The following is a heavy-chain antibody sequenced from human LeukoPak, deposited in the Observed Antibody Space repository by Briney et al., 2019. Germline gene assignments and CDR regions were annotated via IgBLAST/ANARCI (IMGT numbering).Heavy chain of an antibody. J-gene: IGHJ6*03. V-gene: IGHV3-7*01. D-gene: IGHD6-13*01. Sequence: GGSLRLSCAASGFTFSSYWMSWVRQAPGKGLEWVANIKQDGSEKYYVDSVKGRFTISRDNAKNSLYLQMNSLRAEDTAVYYCARGGYSSSWFWTEGYYYMDVWGKGTTVTVSS. CDR2: IKQDGSEK. CDR1: GFTFSSYW. CDR3: ARGGYSSSWFWTEGYYYMDV.